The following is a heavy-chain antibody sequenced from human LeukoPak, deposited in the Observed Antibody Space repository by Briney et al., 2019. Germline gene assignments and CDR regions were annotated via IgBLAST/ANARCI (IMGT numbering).Heavy chain of an antibody. J-gene: IGHJ6*03. CDR2: IYYSGST. CDR1: GGSISSYY. Sequence: SETLSLTCTVSGGSISSYYWSWIRQPPGKGLEWIGYIYYSGSTNYNPSLKSRVTISVDTSKNQFSLKLSSVTAADTAVYYCARGNGWDGSGSYYLYYYYYYMDVWGKGTTVTISS. CDR3: ARGNGWDGSGSYYLYYYYYYMDV. D-gene: IGHD3-10*01. V-gene: IGHV4-59*01.